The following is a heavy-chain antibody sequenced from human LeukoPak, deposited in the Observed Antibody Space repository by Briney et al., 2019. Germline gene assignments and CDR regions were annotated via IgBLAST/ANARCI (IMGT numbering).Heavy chain of an antibody. J-gene: IGHJ4*02. CDR2: ISYDGSNK. Sequence: RGSLRLSCAASGFTFSSYGMHWVRQAPGKGLEWVAVISYDGSNKYYADSVKGRFTISRDNSKNTLYLQMDSLRGEDTAVYYCAKDFRIGYSAHFDYWGQGALVTVSS. CDR1: GFTFSSYG. V-gene: IGHV3-30*18. CDR3: AKDFRIGYSAHFDY. D-gene: IGHD2-21*01.